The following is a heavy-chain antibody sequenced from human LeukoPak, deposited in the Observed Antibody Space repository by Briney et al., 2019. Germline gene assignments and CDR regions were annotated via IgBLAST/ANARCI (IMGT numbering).Heavy chain of an antibody. CDR1: GFTFSSYW. Sequence: GGSLRLSCAASGFTFSSYWMSWVGQAQGKGLEGVAKIKNEGREKYYVDSVKGGFTISRDNAKTSLYLQMNSLRAEDTAVYYCARAGFTFSDYFGSFFDYWGQGTLVTVSS. D-gene: IGHD3-10*01. V-gene: IGHV3-7*01. CDR2: IKNEGREK. J-gene: IGHJ4*02. CDR3: ARAGFTFSDYFGSFFDY.